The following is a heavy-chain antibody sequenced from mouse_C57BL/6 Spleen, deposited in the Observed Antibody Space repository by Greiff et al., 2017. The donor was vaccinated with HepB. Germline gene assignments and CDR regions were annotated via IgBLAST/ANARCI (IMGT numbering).Heavy chain of an antibody. CDR2: INPGSGGT. V-gene: IGHV1-54*01. D-gene: IGHD4-1*01. CDR1: GYAFTNYL. CDR3: ARSGYYAMDY. Sequence: QVQLKESGAELVRPGTSVKVSCKASGYAFTNYLIEWVKQRPGQGLEWIGVINPGSGGTNYNEKFKGKATLTADKSSSTAYMQLSSLTSEDSAVYCCARSGYYAMDYWGQGTSVTVSS. J-gene: IGHJ4*01.